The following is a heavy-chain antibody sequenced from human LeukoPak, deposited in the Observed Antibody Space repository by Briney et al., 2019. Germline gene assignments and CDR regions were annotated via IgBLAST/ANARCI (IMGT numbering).Heavy chain of an antibody. Sequence: SETLSLICTVSGGSISSSSYYWGWIRQPPGKGLEWIGYIYHSGSTYYNPSLKSRVTISVDRSKNQFSLKLSSVTAADTAVYYCARDLSIVVVPTAPHDAFDIWGQGTMVTVSS. D-gene: IGHD2-2*01. J-gene: IGHJ3*02. CDR3: ARDLSIVVVPTAPHDAFDI. CDR1: GGSISSSSYY. CDR2: IYHSGST. V-gene: IGHV4-30-2*01.